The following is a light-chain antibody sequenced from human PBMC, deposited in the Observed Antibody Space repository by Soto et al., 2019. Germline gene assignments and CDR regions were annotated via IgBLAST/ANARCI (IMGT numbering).Light chain of an antibody. Sequence: QSVLTQPASVSGSPGQSITISCTGTSSDVGGYNYVSWYQQHPGKAPKLMIYEVSNRPSGDSDRFSGSKSGNTASLTISGLQADDEADYYCSSYTSSSTPYVFGSGTKV. CDR2: EVS. CDR1: SSDVGGYNY. V-gene: IGLV2-14*03. J-gene: IGLJ1*01. CDR3: SSYTSSSTPYV.